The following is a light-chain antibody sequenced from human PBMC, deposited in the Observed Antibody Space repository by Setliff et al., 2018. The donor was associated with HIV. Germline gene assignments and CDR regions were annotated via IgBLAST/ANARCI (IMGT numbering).Light chain of an antibody. J-gene: IGLJ1*01. Sequence: QSVLTQPASVSGSPGQSITISCTGPSSDVGGYNSVSWYQQHPGKVPKLMIYDVSNRPSGVSNRFSGSKSGNTASLTISGLQAEDEADYYCSSYTRTSTPYVFGTGTKVTVL. CDR1: SSDVGGYNS. V-gene: IGLV2-14*03. CDR3: SSYTRTSTPYV. CDR2: DVS.